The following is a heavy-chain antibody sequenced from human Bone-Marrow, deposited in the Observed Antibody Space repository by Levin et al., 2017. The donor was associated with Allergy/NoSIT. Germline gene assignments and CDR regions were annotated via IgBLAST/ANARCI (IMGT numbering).Heavy chain of an antibody. V-gene: IGHV3-30*18. CDR2: ISYDGSNK. CDR3: AKDREAGGGGWYEYVDY. D-gene: IGHD6-19*01. Sequence: GESLKISCAASGFTFSSYGMHWVRQAPGKGLEWVAVISYDGSNKYYADSVKGRFTISRDNSKNTLYLQMNSLRAEDTAVYYCAKDREAGGGGWYEYVDYWGQGTLVTVSS. CDR1: GFTFSSYG. J-gene: IGHJ4*02.